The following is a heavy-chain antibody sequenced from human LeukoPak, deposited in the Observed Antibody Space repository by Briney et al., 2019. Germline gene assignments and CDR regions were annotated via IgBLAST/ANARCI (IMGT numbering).Heavy chain of an antibody. V-gene: IGHV1-8*02. J-gene: IGHJ3*02. CDR3: AGALALWFGDDAFDI. CDR1: GYTFTSYG. Sequence: ASVKVSCKASGYTFTSYGISRVRQAPGQGLEWMGWMNPNSGNTGYAQKFQGRVTMTRNTSISTAYMELSSLRSEDTAVYYCAGALALWFGDDAFDIWGQGTMVTVSS. CDR2: MNPNSGNT. D-gene: IGHD3-10*01.